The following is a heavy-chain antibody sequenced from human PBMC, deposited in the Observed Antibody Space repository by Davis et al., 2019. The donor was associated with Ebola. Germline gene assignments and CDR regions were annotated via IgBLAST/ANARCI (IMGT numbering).Heavy chain of an antibody. CDR3: ARHLASGSYYFGYYMDV. CDR2: IYPGDSDT. Sequence: GESLKISCKGSGYSFTSYWIGWVRQMPGKGLEWMGIIYPGDSDTRYSPSFQGQVTISADKSISTAYLQWSSLKASDTAMYYCARHLASGSYYFGYYMDVWGKGTTVTVSS. V-gene: IGHV5-51*01. D-gene: IGHD1-26*01. J-gene: IGHJ6*03. CDR1: GYSFTSYW.